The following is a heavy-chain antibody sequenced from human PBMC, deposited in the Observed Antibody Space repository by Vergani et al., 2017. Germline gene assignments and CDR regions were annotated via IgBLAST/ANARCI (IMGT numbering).Heavy chain of an antibody. CDR1: GFTFSSYA. D-gene: IGHD3-16*02. J-gene: IGHJ3*02. CDR2: ISGSGGST. V-gene: IGHV3-23*01. CDR3: ARGHYDYVWGSYRPSVAFDI. Sequence: EVQLLESGGGLVQPGGSLRLSCAASGFTFSSYAMSWVRQAPGKGLEWVSAISGSGGSTYYADSVKGRFTISRDNSKNTLYLQMGSLRAEDMAVYYCARGHYDYVWGSYRPSVAFDIWGQGTMVTVSS.